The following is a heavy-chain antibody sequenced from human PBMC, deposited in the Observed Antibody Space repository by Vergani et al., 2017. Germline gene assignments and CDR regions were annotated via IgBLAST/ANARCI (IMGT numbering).Heavy chain of an antibody. CDR3: AGDNREGIAARDYYYYYMDV. J-gene: IGHJ6*03. D-gene: IGHD6-6*01. CDR2: IIPIFGTA. CDR1: GGTFSSYA. V-gene: IGHV1-69*01. Sequence: QVQLVQSGAEVKKPGSSVKVSCKASGGTFSSYAISWVRQAPGQGLEWMGGIIPIFGTANYAQKFQGRVTITADESTSTAYMGLSSLRSEDTAVYYCAGDNREGIAARDYYYYYMDVWGKGTTVTVSS.